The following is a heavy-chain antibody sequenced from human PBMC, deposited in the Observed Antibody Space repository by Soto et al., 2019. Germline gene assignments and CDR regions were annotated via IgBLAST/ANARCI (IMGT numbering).Heavy chain of an antibody. Sequence: SLRLSCAASGFTFSSYWMHWVRQAPGEGLVWVSRINSDGSSTTYADSVKGRFTTSRDSAKNTLYLQMNSLRAEDTAVYYCAGGRLGPMDYWGQGTLVTVSS. CDR1: GFTFSSYW. CDR2: INSDGSST. V-gene: IGHV3-74*01. CDR3: AGGRLGPMDY. J-gene: IGHJ4*02. D-gene: IGHD2-2*01.